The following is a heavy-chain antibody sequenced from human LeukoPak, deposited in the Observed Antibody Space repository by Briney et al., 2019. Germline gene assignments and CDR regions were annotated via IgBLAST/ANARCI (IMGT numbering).Heavy chain of an antibody. D-gene: IGHD6-19*01. Sequence: ASVKVSCKASGYTFTSYDINWVRQATGQGLEWMGWMNPNSGNTGYAQKFQGRVTITRNTSISTASMELSSLRSEDTAVYYCARGRRYSSGWYSPLIYYYYYMDVWGKGTTVTVSS. CDR1: GYTFTSYD. J-gene: IGHJ6*03. CDR2: MNPNSGNT. V-gene: IGHV1-8*03. CDR3: ARGRRYSSGWYSPLIYYYYYMDV.